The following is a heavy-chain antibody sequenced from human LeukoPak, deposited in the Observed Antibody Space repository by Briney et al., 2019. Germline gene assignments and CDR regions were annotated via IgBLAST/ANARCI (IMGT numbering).Heavy chain of an antibody. D-gene: IGHD2-2*01. CDR3: ARVMTRWDCSSTSCQYYYYYYMDV. CDR1: GYTFTGYY. CDR2: INPNSGGT. V-gene: IGHV1-2*02. J-gene: IGHJ6*03. Sequence: ASVKVSCKASGYTFTGYYMHWVRQAPGQGLEWMGWINPNSGGTNYAQKFQGRVTMTRDTSISTAYMELSRLRSDDTAVYYCARVMTRWDCSSTSCQYYYYYYMDVWGKGTTVTVSS.